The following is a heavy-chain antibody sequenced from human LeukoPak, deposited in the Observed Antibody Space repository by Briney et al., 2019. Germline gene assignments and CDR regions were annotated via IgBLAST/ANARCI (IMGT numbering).Heavy chain of an antibody. D-gene: IGHD3-16*01. J-gene: IGHJ5*02. V-gene: IGHV4-4*07. CDR1: GGSISSYY. Sequence: SETLSLTCTVPGGSISSYYWSWIRQPAGKGLEWIGLIYTSGSTNYNPSLKSRVTMSVDTSKNQFSLELSSVTAADTAVYYCARGARGYNWFDPWGQGTLVTVSS. CDR2: IYTSGST. CDR3: ARGARGYNWFDP.